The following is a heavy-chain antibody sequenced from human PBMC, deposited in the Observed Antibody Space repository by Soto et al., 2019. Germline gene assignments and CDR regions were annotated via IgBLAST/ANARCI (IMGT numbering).Heavy chain of an antibody. D-gene: IGHD3-22*01. Sequence: SETLSLTCAVSGGSISSSNWWCWVRQPPGKGLEWIGEIYHSGSTNYNPSLKSRVTISVDKSKNQFSLKLSSVTAADTAVYYCARARPYYSIVNFDYWGQGTLVTVSS. V-gene: IGHV4-4*02. J-gene: IGHJ4*02. CDR2: IYHSGST. CDR1: GGSISSSNW. CDR3: ARARPYYSIVNFDY.